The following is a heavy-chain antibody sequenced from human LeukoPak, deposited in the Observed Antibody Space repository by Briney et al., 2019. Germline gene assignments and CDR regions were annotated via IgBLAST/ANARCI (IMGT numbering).Heavy chain of an antibody. CDR2: IRYDGSNK. J-gene: IGHJ4*02. CDR1: GFTFSSYG. D-gene: IGHD5-24*01. CDR3: EKERKDGYNSWYFDY. Sequence: GGSLRLSCAASGFTFSSYGMHWVRQAPGKGLEWVAFIRYDGSNKYYADSVKGRFTISRDNSKNTLYLQINSLRAEDTAVYYCEKERKDGYNSWYFDYWGQGTLVTVSS. V-gene: IGHV3-30*02.